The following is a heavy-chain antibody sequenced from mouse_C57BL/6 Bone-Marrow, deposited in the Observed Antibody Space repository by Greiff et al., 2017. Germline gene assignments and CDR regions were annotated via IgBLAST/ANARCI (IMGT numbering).Heavy chain of an antibody. CDR2: ISYDGSN. Sequence: EVKLMESGPGLVKPSQSLSLTCSVTGYSITSGYYWNWIRQFPGNKLEWMGYISYDGSNNYNPSLKNRISITRDTSKNQFFLKLNSVTTEDTATYYCAREGLRLIDYWGQGTTLTVSS. J-gene: IGHJ2*01. D-gene: IGHD1-2*01. CDR1: GYSITSGYY. V-gene: IGHV3-6*01. CDR3: AREGLRLIDY.